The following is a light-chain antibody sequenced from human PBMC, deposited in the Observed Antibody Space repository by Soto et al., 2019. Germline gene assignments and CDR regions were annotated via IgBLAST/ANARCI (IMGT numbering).Light chain of an antibody. J-gene: IGKJ1*01. CDR3: QQSNSFPQT. V-gene: IGKV1-12*01. CDR2: AAS. Sequence: DIQMTQSPSSVSASVGDRVTITCRASQGISNWLAWYQQKPGKAPKLLISAASNLQSGVPSRFSGSGSGTDSTLTISSLQPEDFATYFCQQSNSFPQTFGQGTKVEIK. CDR1: QGISNW.